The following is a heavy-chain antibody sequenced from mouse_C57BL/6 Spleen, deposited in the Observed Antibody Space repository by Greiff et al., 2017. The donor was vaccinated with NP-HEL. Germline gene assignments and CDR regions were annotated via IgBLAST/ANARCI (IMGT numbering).Heavy chain of an antibody. CDR2: INPNNGGT. D-gene: IGHD2-2*01. J-gene: IGHJ3*01. CDR1: GYTFTDYN. V-gene: IGHV1-22*01. CDR3: ARMEIYYGSY. Sequence: VQLKESGPELVKPGASVKMSCKASGYTFTDYNMHWVKQSHGKSLEWIGYINPNNGGTSYNQKFKGKATLTVNKSSSTAYMELRSLTSEDSAVYYCARMEIYYGSYWGQGTLVTVSA.